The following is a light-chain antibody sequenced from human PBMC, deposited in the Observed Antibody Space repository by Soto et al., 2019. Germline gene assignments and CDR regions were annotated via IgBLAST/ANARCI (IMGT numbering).Light chain of an antibody. J-gene: IGKJ4*01. Sequence: DIHLTQSPSSLSASVGDRVTITCRASQAITNNLAWYQQKPGNPPRLLIYEESTLHSGVPSRFSGRKVGTQFILTIDSLQPEDFATYYCQQVKSYPRTFGGVTKVEIK. V-gene: IGKV1-9*01. CDR3: QQVKSYPRT. CDR2: EES. CDR1: QAITNN.